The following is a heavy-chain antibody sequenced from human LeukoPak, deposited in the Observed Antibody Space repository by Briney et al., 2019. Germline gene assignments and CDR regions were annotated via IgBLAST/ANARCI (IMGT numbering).Heavy chain of an antibody. D-gene: IGHD6-13*01. Sequence: ASVKVSCKASGYTFTSYYMHWVRQAPGQGLEWMGIINPSGGSTSYAQKFQGRVTMTEDTSTDTAYMELSSLRSEDTAVYYCATARTSWPYDAFDIWGQGTMVTVSS. CDR1: GYTFTSYY. J-gene: IGHJ3*02. CDR3: ATARTSWPYDAFDI. CDR2: INPSGGST. V-gene: IGHV1-46*01.